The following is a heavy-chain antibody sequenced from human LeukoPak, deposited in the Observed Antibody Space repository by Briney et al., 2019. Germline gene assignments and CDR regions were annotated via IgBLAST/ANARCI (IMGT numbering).Heavy chain of an antibody. Sequence: ASVTVSCTASGYTFTAHYIHWVRQAPGQGLAWMGWIDPNSGGTNYAQKFLGSVTMTGDTSINTAFMELSRLRSDDTAIYYCARGRGTTMVRGVITNYFDLWGRGSLVTVSS. D-gene: IGHD3-10*01. CDR2: IDPNSGGT. CDR1: GYTFTAHY. V-gene: IGHV1-2*02. CDR3: ARGRGTTMVRGVITNYFDL. J-gene: IGHJ2*01.